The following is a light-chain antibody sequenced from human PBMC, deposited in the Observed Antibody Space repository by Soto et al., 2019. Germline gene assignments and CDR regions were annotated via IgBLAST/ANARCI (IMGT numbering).Light chain of an antibody. J-gene: IGLJ3*02. CDR1: NSNIGTTYD. Sequence: QSVLTQPPSVSGAPGQRVTISCTGSNSNIGTTYDVHWYQHLPGTAPKLLIFANTNRPSGVPDRFSGSKSGSSASLAIAGLQAEDEADYYCQSYDSSLSGWVFGGGTKLTVL. CDR3: QSYDSSLSGWV. V-gene: IGLV1-40*01. CDR2: ANT.